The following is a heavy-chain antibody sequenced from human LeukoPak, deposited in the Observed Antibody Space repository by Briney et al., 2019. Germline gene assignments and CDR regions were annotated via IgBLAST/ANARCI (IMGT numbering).Heavy chain of an antibody. CDR2: ISGDGGST. D-gene: IGHD3-10*01. Sequence: PGGSLRLSCAASGLTFDDYAMHWVRQAPGKGLEWVSLISGDGGSTYYADSVKGRFTISRDNSKNSLYLQMNSLRTEDTALYYCAKEITMVRGARYYYYGIDVWGQGTMVTVSS. J-gene: IGHJ6*02. CDR1: GLTFDDYA. CDR3: AKEITMVRGARYYYYGIDV. V-gene: IGHV3-43*02.